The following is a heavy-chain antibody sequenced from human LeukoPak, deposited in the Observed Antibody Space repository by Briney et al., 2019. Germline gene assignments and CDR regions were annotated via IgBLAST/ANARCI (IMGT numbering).Heavy chain of an antibody. CDR2: IYPGDSDT. CDR1: GYSFTSYW. D-gene: IGHD2-2*01. Sequence: GESLKISCKGSGYSFTSYWIGWVRQMPGKGLEWMGIIYPGDSDTRYSPSFQGQVTISAGKSISTAYLQWSSLKASDTAMYYCARRAQRGYCSSTSCLHFDYWGQGTLVTVSS. CDR3: ARRAQRGYCSSTSCLHFDY. V-gene: IGHV5-51*01. J-gene: IGHJ4*02.